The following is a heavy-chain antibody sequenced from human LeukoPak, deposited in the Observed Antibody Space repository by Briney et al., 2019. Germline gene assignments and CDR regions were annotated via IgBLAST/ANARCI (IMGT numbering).Heavy chain of an antibody. V-gene: IGHV1-2*02. D-gene: IGHD3-22*01. Sequence: ASVKVSCKASGYTFTGYYRHWVRQAPGQGLEWMGWINPNSGGTNYAQKFQGRVTMTRDTSISTAYMELSRLRSDDTAVYYCARDGVGYYDSSGCYYFQHWGQGTLVTVSS. CDR3: ARDGVGYYDSSGCYYFQH. CDR2: INPNSGGT. CDR1: GYTFTGYY. J-gene: IGHJ1*01.